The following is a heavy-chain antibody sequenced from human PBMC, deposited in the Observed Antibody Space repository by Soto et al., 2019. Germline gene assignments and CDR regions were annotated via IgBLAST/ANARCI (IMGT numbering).Heavy chain of an antibody. J-gene: IGHJ4*02. V-gene: IGHV3-23*01. CDR2: ISGSGGRT. CDR3: AKDADRDCTNGACPESDC. D-gene: IGHD2-8*01. Sequence: EVQLLESGGNLVQPGGSLRLSCAASGFPFTTYAMSWVRQAPGKGLAWVSTISGSGGRTYYADSVKGRFTISRDNSKNTLYLQMNSLRADDTAVYYCAKDADRDCTNGACPESDCWGQGTLVTVSS. CDR1: GFPFTTYA.